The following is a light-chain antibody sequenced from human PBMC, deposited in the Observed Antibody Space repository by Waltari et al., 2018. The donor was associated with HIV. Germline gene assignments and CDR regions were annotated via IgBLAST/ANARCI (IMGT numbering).Light chain of an antibody. V-gene: IGKV3-20*01. J-gene: IGKJ5*01. CDR1: QSVSGSY. Sequence: EIVLTQSPGTMSLSPRERATLSCRASQSVSGSYLAWYQQKPGQAPRLLSYGASSRATGIPDRFSGSGAGTDFTLTISRLEPEDLAVYYCQQYGSSPITFGQGTRLEIK. CDR2: GAS. CDR3: QQYGSSPIT.